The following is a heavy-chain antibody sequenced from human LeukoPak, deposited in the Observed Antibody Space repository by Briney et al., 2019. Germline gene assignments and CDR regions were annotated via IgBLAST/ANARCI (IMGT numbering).Heavy chain of an antibody. J-gene: IGHJ4*02. CDR3: ATDPDYSSGWVDY. V-gene: IGHV1-24*01. CDR1: GYTLTELS. CDR2: FDPEDGET. D-gene: IGHD6-19*01. Sequence: ASVKVSCKVSGYTLTELSMHWVRQAPGKGLEWMGGFDPEDGETIYAQKFQGRVTMTEDTSTDTAYMELSSPRSEDTAVYYCATDPDYSSGWVDYWGQGTLVTVSS.